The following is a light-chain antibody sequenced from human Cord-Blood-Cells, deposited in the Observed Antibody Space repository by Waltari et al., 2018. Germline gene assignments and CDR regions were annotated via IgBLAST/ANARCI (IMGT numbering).Light chain of an antibody. CDR3: QQSYSTPQT. CDR1: QSISSY. CDR2: AAS. V-gene: IGKV1-39*01. Sequence: DIQMTQSPSSLSASVGDRVTITCRASQSISSYLNCYQQKPGKAPKLLIYAASSLQSGVPSRFSVSGSGADFTLTISSLQPEDFATYYCQQSYSTPQTFGQGTKVEIK. J-gene: IGKJ1*01.